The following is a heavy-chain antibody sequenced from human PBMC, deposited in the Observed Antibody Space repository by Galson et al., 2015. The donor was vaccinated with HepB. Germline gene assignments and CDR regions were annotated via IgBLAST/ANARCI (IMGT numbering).Heavy chain of an antibody. CDR3: ARDYPYSSSSKNWFDP. CDR2: ISYDGSNK. D-gene: IGHD6-6*01. V-gene: IGHV3-30-3*01. Sequence: SLRLSCAASGFTFSSYAMHWVRQAPGKGLEWVAVISYDGSNKYYANSVKGRFTITRDNSKNTLYLQMNSLRAEDTAVYYCARDYPYSSSSKNWFDPWGQGTLVTVSS. J-gene: IGHJ5*02. CDR1: GFTFSSYA.